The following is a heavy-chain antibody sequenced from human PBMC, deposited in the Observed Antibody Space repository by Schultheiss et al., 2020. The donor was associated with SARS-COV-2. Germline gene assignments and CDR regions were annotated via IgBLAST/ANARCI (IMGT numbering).Heavy chain of an antibody. D-gene: IGHD5-18*01. CDR3: ARAVRSAMDYYFDY. CDR2: INHSGST. J-gene: IGHJ4*02. Sequence: SETLSLTCAVYGGSFSGYYWSWIRQPPGKGLEWIGEINHSGSTNYNPSLKSRVTISVDTSKNQFSLKLSSVTAADTAVYYCARAVRSAMDYYFDYWGQGTLVTSPQ. V-gene: IGHV4-34*01. CDR1: GGSFSGYY.